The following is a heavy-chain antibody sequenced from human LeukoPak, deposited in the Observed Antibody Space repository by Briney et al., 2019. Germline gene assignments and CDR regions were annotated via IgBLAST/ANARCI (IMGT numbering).Heavy chain of an antibody. CDR3: ARVKAARIYYYYMDV. CDR1: GFTFSSYS. V-gene: IGHV3-21*01. Sequence: GGSLRLSCAASGFTFSSYSMNWVRQAPGKGLGWVSSISSSSSYIYYADSVKGRFTISRDNAKNSLYLQMNSLRAEDTAVYYCARVKAARIYYYYMDVWGKGTTVTVSS. J-gene: IGHJ6*03. CDR2: ISSSSSYI. D-gene: IGHD6-6*01.